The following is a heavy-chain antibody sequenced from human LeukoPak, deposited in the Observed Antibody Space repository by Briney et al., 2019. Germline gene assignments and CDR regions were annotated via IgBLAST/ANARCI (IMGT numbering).Heavy chain of an antibody. CDR1: GFTFNNAW. CDR2: INSDGSST. V-gene: IGHV3-74*01. J-gene: IGHJ4*02. CDR3: ARDGDRWELLIDY. D-gene: IGHD1-26*01. Sequence: GGSLRLSCAASGFTFNNAWMNWVRQAPGKGLVWVSRINSDGSSTSYADSVKGRFTISRDNAKNTLYLQMNSLRAEDTAVYYCARDGDRWELLIDYWGQGTLVTVSS.